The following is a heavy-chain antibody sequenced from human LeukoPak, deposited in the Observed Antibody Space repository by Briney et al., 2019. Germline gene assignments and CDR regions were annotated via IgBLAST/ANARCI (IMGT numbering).Heavy chain of an antibody. D-gene: IGHD4-17*01. CDR3: GRDLPTVTSIDY. CDR2: ISSSSSYI. V-gene: IGHV3-21*06. Sequence: PGGSLRLSCAASGFTFSSYSMNWVRQAPGKGLEWVSSISSSSSYIYYADPVKGRFTISRDNAKNSLYLQMNSLRAEDTAVYYCGRDLPTVTSIDYWGQGTLVTVSS. CDR1: GFTFSSYS. J-gene: IGHJ4*02.